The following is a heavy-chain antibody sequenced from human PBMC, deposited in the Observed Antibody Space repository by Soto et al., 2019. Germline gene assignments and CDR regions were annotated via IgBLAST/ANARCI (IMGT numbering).Heavy chain of an antibody. J-gene: IGHJ5*02. D-gene: IGHD3-16*02. V-gene: IGHV4-61*08. CDR1: GDSVSSGAYY. CDR3: ARRVQNNTVITQDNWFAP. CDR2: IYHSGTT. Sequence: SETLSFTCTVSGDSVSSGAYYWSWIRQLPGKGLEWIGYIYHSGTTNYNPSLKSRVTISLHTPKNQFSLKLSSVTAADTAVYYCARRVQNNTVITQDNWFAPWGQVTRVNVSS.